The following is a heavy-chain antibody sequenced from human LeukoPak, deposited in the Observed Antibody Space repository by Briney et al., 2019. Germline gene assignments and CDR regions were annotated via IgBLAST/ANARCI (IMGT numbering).Heavy chain of an antibody. CDR1: GGSFSGYY. Sequence: SSETLSLTCAVYGGSFSGYYWSWIRQPPGKGLEWIGEINHSGSTNYNPSLKSRVTISVDTSKNQFSLKLSSVTAADTAVYYCARDPPHSYGPRWAFDYWGQGTLVTVSS. V-gene: IGHV4-34*01. CDR2: INHSGST. J-gene: IGHJ4*02. D-gene: IGHD5-18*01. CDR3: ARDPPHSYGPRWAFDY.